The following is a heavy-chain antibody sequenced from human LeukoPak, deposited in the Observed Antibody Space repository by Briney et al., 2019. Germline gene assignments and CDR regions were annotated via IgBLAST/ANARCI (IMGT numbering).Heavy chain of an antibody. CDR3: ARLSARLLDH. D-gene: IGHD3-3*01. Sequence: GESLKISCKGSGYIFSDFWIGWVRQLPGKGLEWMGIIYPGDSETRYSPSFQGQVTMSVDKSSSTAYLQWASLKASDTATYFCARLSARLLDHWGQGTRVTVSS. CDR1: GYIFSDFW. CDR2: IYPGDSET. V-gene: IGHV5-51*01. J-gene: IGHJ4*02.